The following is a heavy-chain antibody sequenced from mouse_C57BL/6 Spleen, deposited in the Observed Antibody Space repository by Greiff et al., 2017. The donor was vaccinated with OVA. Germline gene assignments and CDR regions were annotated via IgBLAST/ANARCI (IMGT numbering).Heavy chain of an antibody. D-gene: IGHD1-1*01. J-gene: IGHJ2*01. CDR1: GYTFTSYW. V-gene: IGHV1-61*01. Sequence: VQLQQSGAELVRPGSSVKLSCKASGYTFTSYWMDWVKQRPGQGLEWIGNIYPSDSETHYNQKFKDKATLTVDKSSSTAYMQLSSLTSEDSAVYYCARDYYGSSWDWGQGTTLTVSS. CDR2: IYPSDSET. CDR3: ARDYYGSSWD.